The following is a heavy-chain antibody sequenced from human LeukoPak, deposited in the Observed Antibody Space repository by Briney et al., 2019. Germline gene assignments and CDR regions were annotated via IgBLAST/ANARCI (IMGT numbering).Heavy chain of an antibody. J-gene: IGHJ4*02. Sequence: PSETLSLTCSVSGGSISNFYWSWIRQPAGKGLEWIGRIYTSGTTNYNPSPKSRVTMSVDTSKNQISLRLSSVTAADTAVYYCARGGTIFGVLTHWGQGTLATVSS. CDR2: IYTSGTT. CDR3: ARGGTIFGVLTH. V-gene: IGHV4-4*07. D-gene: IGHD3-3*01. CDR1: GGSISNFY.